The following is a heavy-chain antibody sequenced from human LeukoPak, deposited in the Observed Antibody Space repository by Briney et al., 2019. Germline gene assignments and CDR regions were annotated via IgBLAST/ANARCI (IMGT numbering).Heavy chain of an antibody. Sequence: ASVKVSCKASGYTFTGYYMHWVRQAPGQGLEWMGWISAYNGNTNYAQKLQGRVTMTTDTSTSTAYMELRSLRSDDTAVYYCARGAQLVQPRDYWGQGTLVTVSS. J-gene: IGHJ4*02. CDR3: ARGAQLVQPRDY. CDR1: GYTFTGYY. V-gene: IGHV1-18*04. CDR2: ISAYNGNT. D-gene: IGHD6-6*01.